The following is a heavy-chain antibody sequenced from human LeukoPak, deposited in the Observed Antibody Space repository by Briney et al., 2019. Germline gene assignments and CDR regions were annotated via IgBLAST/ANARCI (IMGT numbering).Heavy chain of an antibody. CDR1: GFTFSSYA. J-gene: IGHJ4*02. Sequence: GGSLRLSCAASGFTFSSYAMSWVRQVPGKGLEWVSVISGSGDNTYYADSVKGRFTISRDNSKNMLYLQMNSLRAEDTAVYYCAKWKYSNSGIDDYWGRGTLVTVSS. D-gene: IGHD6-6*01. CDR2: ISGSGDNT. CDR3: AKWKYSNSGIDDY. V-gene: IGHV3-23*01.